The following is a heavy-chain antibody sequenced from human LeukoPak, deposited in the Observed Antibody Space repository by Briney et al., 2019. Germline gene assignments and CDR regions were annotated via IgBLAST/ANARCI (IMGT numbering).Heavy chain of an antibody. J-gene: IGHJ6*02. Sequence: PGGSLRLSCAASGFTFSSYSMSWVRPAPGKGLEWVSSISSSSSYIYYADSVKGRFTISRDNAKNSLYLQMNSLRAEDTAVYYCARAGYYGSGSYIYYYGMDVWGQGTTVTVSS. CDR1: GFTFSSYS. D-gene: IGHD3-10*01. V-gene: IGHV3-21*01. CDR3: ARAGYYGSGSYIYYYGMDV. CDR2: ISSSSSYI.